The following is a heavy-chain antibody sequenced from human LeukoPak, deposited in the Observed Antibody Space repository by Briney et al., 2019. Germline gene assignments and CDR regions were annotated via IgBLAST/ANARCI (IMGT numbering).Heavy chain of an antibody. Sequence: SETLSLTCAVSGYSISSGHYWGWIRQPPGKGLEWIGSIYHSGSTYYNPSLKSRVTISVDTSKNQFSLKLSSVTAADTAVYYCARALDDFDYWGQGTLVTVSS. V-gene: IGHV4-38-2*01. CDR2: IYHSGST. J-gene: IGHJ4*02. CDR3: ARALDDFDY. D-gene: IGHD1-1*01. CDR1: GYSISSGHY.